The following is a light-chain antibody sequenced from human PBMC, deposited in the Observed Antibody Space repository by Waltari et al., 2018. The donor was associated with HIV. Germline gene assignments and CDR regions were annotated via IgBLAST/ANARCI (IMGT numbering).Light chain of an antibody. J-gene: IGLJ3*02. CDR1: TSHIGTNN. Sequence: QSVLTQPPSASGTPGQRIIISCSGSTSHIGTNNVTWYQQLPGPPPRLLMHSNIPRPSGVPGRFSGSRSGTSASLAISGLQSEDEADYYCSAWDASLGAWMFGGGTKLTVL. CDR2: SNI. V-gene: IGLV1-44*01. CDR3: SAWDASLGAWM.